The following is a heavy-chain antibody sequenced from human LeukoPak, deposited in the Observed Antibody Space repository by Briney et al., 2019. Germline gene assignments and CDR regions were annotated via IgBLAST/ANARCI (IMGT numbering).Heavy chain of an antibody. CDR1: GFTFSSYA. Sequence: GGSLRLSCAASGFTFSSYAMSWVRQAPGKGLEWVSVISGSGGRTYYADSVKGRFTISRDNSKNTLYLQMNSLRAEDTAVYYCAKGRGDYVWGSYRPYYFDYWGQGTLVTVSS. CDR2: ISGSGGRT. D-gene: IGHD3-16*02. CDR3: AKGRGDYVWGSYRPYYFDY. J-gene: IGHJ4*02. V-gene: IGHV3-23*01.